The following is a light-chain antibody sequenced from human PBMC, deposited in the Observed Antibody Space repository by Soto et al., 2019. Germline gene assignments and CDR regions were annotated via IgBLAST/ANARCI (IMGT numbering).Light chain of an antibody. CDR1: QSVSSN. Sequence: EIVMTHSPATLSVSPGERATLSCRASQSVSSNLAWYQQKPGQAPSLLIYGASTRATGTPARFSGSGSGTEFTLTISSLQSEDFAVYYCQQYIRWPLTLGGGTKVDNK. CDR2: GAS. V-gene: IGKV3-15*01. CDR3: QQYIRWPLT. J-gene: IGKJ4*01.